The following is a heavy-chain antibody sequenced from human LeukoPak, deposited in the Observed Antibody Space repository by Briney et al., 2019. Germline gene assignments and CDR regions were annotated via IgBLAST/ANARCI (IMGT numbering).Heavy chain of an antibody. CDR3: ARAPQKTYYYDSSGYYYVPRDFDY. CDR2: INHSGST. CDR1: GGSFSGYY. D-gene: IGHD3-22*01. V-gene: IGHV4-34*01. J-gene: IGHJ4*02. Sequence: PSETLSLTRAVYGGSFSGYYWSWIRQPPGKGLEWIGEINHSGSTNYNPSLKSRVTISVDTSKNQFSLKLSSVTAADTAVYYCARAPQKTYYYDSSGYYYVPRDFDYWGQGTLVTVSS.